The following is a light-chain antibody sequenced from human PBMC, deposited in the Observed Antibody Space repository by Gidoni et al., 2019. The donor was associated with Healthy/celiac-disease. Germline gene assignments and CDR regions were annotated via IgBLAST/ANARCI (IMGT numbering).Light chain of an antibody. CDR2: QDS. V-gene: IGLV3-1*01. J-gene: IGLJ2*01. CDR3: QAWDSSTSGV. Sequence: SYELTQPPSVSVSPGQTASITCSGDKLVDKYACWYQQKPGQSPVLVIYQDSKRPSAIPERFSGSNSGNTATLTISGTQAMDEADYYGQAWDSSTSGVFGGGTKLTVL. CDR1: KLVDKY.